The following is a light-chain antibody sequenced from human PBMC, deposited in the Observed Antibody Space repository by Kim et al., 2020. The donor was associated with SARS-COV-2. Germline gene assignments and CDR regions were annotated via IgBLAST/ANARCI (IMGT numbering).Light chain of an antibody. CDR1: QSVSSY. Sequence: EIVLTQSPATLSLSPGERATLSCRASQSVSSYLAWYQQKPGQAPRLLIYDASNRATCIPARFSGSGSGTDFTLTISSLEPEDFAVYYCQQRSNWLGAFGQGTKVDIK. CDR3: QQRSNWLGA. J-gene: IGKJ1*01. V-gene: IGKV3-11*01. CDR2: DAS.